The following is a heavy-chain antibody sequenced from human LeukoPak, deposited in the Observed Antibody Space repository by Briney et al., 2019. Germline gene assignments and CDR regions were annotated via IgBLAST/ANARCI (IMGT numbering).Heavy chain of an antibody. J-gene: IGHJ5*02. CDR1: AFTFSSYS. D-gene: IGHD2-15*01. CDR2: ISSSSNI. CDR3: ARSLSLSEVPGSRPFDP. V-gene: IGHV3-21*01. Sequence: GPLRLSCAASAFTFSSYSMNWGRQAPGKGLEWFSFISSSSNIFYADSVKGRFTISRDNAKNSLNLQMNSRRAEDTAVYFWARSLSLSEVPGSRPFDPCGQGTLFIVSS.